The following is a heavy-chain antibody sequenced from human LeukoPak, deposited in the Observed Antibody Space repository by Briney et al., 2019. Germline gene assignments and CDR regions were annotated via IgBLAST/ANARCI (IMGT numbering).Heavy chain of an antibody. V-gene: IGHV3-9*01. J-gene: IGHJ4*02. CDR3: AKGQLYYYDSSGYYRAYYFDY. CDR2: ISWNSGSI. D-gene: IGHD3-22*01. CDR1: GFTFDDYA. Sequence: GGSLRLSCAASGFTFDDYAMHWVRQAPGKGLEWVSGISWNSGSIGYADSVKGRFTISRDNAKNSLYLQMNCLRAEDTALYYCAKGQLYYYDSSGYYRAYYFDYWGQGTLVTVSS.